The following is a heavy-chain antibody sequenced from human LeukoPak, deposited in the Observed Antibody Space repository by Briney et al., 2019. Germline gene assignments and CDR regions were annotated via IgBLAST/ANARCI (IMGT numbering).Heavy chain of an antibody. CDR3: ARASVWGSYRYSRFYFQH. Sequence: SETLSLTCTVSGGSISSYYWSWIRQPPGKGLEWIGYIYYSGSTNHNPSLKSRVTISVDTSKNQFSLKLSSVTAADTAVYYCARASVWGSYRYSRFYFQHWGQGTLVTVSS. J-gene: IGHJ1*01. CDR2: IYYSGST. CDR1: GGSISSYY. V-gene: IGHV4-59*01. D-gene: IGHD3-16*02.